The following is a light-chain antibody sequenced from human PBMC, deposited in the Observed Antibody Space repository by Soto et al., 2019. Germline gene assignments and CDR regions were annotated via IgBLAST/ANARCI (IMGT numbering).Light chain of an antibody. Sequence: AIRMTQSPSSFSASTGDRVTITCRASQGISSYLAWYQQKPGKAPKLLIYAASTLQSGVPSRFSGSGSGTDFTLTISSLQPEDVATYFCQQSYRTPITFGQGTRLEIK. CDR1: QGISSY. CDR3: QQSYRTPIT. CDR2: AAS. J-gene: IGKJ5*01. V-gene: IGKV1-8*01.